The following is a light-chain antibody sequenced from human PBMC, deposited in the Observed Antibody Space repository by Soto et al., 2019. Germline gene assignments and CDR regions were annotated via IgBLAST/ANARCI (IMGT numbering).Light chain of an antibody. V-gene: IGLV2-23*01. CDR3: CSYAGSSTYV. Sequence: QSALTQPASVSGSPGQSITISCTGTSSDFGSYNLVSWYQQHPGKAPKLMIYEDSKRPSGVPNRFSGSKSGNTASLTISGLQAEDDADYYCCSYAGSSTYVFGTGTKVTVL. CDR1: SSDFGSYNL. CDR2: EDS. J-gene: IGLJ1*01.